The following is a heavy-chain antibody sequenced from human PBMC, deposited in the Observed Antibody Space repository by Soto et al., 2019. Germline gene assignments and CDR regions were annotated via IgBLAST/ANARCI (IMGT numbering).Heavy chain of an antibody. J-gene: IGHJ6*02. CDR2: IYHSGST. D-gene: IGHD2-2*01. CDR3: ASRYCSSTSCLRSYYYYGMDV. Sequence: QVQLQESGPGLVKPSGTLSLTCAVSGGSISSSNWWSWVRQPPGKGLEWIGEIYHSGSTNYNPSLKSRVTISVDKSKNQFSLKLSSVTAADTAVYYCASRYCSSTSCLRSYYYYGMDVWGQGTTVTVSS. CDR1: GGSISSSNW. V-gene: IGHV4-4*02.